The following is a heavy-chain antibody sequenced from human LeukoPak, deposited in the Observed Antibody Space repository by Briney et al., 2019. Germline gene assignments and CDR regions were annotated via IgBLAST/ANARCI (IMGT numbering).Heavy chain of an antibody. Sequence: GGSLRLSCAASGFTFSIHAMHGVRQAPGKGLEWGAGLSGSGGSTYYADSVKGRFTISRDNSKNTLYLQMNSLRAEDTAIYFCAKDWAVAGTNYFDYWGQGTLVTVSS. J-gene: IGHJ4*02. CDR1: GFTFSIHA. D-gene: IGHD6-19*01. CDR3: AKDWAVAGTNYFDY. CDR2: LSGSGGST. V-gene: IGHV3-23*01.